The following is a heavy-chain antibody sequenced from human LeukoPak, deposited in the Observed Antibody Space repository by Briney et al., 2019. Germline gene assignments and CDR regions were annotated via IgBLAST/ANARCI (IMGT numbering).Heavy chain of an antibody. Sequence: DSVKGQFTISRDNSKNTLYLQMNSLRAEDTAVYYCARERRLTGGPYIDYWGQGTLVTVSS. CDR3: ARERRLTGGPYIDY. D-gene: IGHD2-8*02. V-gene: IGHV3-30*07. J-gene: IGHJ4*02.